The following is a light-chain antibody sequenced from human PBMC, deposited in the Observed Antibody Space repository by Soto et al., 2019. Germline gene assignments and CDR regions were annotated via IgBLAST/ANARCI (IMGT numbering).Light chain of an antibody. J-gene: IGKJ1*01. V-gene: IGKV3-15*01. CDR1: QSVSSS. CDR3: QQYNNWWT. Sequence: EIVMTQSPATLSVSPGERATLSCRASQSVSSSLASYQQKPGQAPRLLIYGASTRATGIPAMFSGSGSGTDFTLTISSLQSEDFAVYYCQQYNNWWTFGQGTKVEIK. CDR2: GAS.